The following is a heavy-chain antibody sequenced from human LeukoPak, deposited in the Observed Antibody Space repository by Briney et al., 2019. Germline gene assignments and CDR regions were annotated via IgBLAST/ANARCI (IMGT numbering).Heavy chain of an antibody. CDR2: INPNSGGT. CDR1: GYTFTSYG. CDR3: ARDYVFSP. J-gene: IGHJ5*02. V-gene: IGHV1-18*01. Sequence: EASVKVSCKASGYTFTSYGISWVRQAPGQGLEWMGWINPNSGGTNYAQKFQGRVTITADKSTSTAYMELSSLRSEDTAVYYCARDYVFSPWGQGTLVTVSS. D-gene: IGHD3-16*01.